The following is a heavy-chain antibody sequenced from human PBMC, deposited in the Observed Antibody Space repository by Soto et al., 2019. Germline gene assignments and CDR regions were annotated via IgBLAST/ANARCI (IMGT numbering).Heavy chain of an antibody. Sequence: GGSLRLSCAASGFTFSNYGMPWVRQAPGKGLDWVALISYDGSKKYYADSVKGRFTISRDNSKNTLYLQMNSLRAEDTAVYYCAKLSMDYCGGDCSPYYFDSWGQGTLVTVSS. V-gene: IGHV3-30*18. CDR2: ISYDGSKK. J-gene: IGHJ4*02. CDR3: AKLSMDYCGGDCSPYYFDS. D-gene: IGHD2-21*02. CDR1: GFTFSNYG.